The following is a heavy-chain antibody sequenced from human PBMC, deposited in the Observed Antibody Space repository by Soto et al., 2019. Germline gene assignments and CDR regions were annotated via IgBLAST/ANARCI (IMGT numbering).Heavy chain of an antibody. V-gene: IGHV3-23*01. CDR3: AKDKAGTTSFDY. CDR1: GFTIRSYA. CDR2: ISDRGDTT. J-gene: IGHJ4*02. D-gene: IGHD1-1*01. Sequence: GGSLRLSCAVSGFTIRSYAMSWVRRAPGKGLEWVSAISDRGDTTHYADSVKGRFSISRDTAKNTLELQMNTLRVEDTAVYYCAKDKAGTTSFDYWVRGTLVTVSS.